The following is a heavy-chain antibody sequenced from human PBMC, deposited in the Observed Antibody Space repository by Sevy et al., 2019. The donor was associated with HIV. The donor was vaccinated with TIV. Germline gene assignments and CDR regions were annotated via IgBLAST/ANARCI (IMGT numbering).Heavy chain of an antibody. J-gene: IGHJ4*02. CDR2: FKSKIHGGTT. Sequence: GSLRLSCTASGFIFGDYGMSWVRQAPGKGLEWIAFFKSKIHGGTTQNAASVEGRFTMSRDDSKNIAYLQMSDLKTEDTGLYYCTRWSGSQSIFDYWGQGTLVTVSS. CDR3: TRWSGSQSIFDY. CDR1: GFIFGDYG. V-gene: IGHV3-49*04. D-gene: IGHD1-26*01.